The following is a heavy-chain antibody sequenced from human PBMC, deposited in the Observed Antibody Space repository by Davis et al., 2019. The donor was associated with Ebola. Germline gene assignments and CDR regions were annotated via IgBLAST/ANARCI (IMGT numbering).Heavy chain of an antibody. CDR3: TRGAVGWNWFDP. CDR2: INHSGST. D-gene: IGHD4-23*01. V-gene: IGHV4-34*01. Sequence: MPSETLSLTFAVYGASFSGYYWSWIRQPPGKGLEWIGEINHSGSTNYNPSLKSRVTISVDTSKNQFSLKLSSVTAADTAVYYCTRGAVGWNWFDPWGQGTLVTVS. CDR1: GASFSGYY. J-gene: IGHJ5*02.